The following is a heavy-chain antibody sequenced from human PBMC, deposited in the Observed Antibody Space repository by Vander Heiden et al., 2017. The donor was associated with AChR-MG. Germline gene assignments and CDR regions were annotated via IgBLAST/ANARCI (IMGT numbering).Heavy chain of an antibody. CDR1: GYTFTDYH. J-gene: IGHJ4*02. CDR2: IIPRSGDT. Sequence: QVQLVQSGAEVKKPGASVKVSCKTSGYTFTDYHMHWVRQAPGQGLEWMGRIIPRSGDTIYAQNFQGRVTVTRDTSLSTVYMELSSLRSDDTAVFYCARGIAGGFDYWGQGTPVTVSP. CDR3: ARGIAGGFDY. V-gene: IGHV1-2*06. D-gene: IGHD2-21*01.